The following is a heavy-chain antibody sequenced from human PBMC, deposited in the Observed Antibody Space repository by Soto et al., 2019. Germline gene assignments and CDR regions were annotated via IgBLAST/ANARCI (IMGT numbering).Heavy chain of an antibody. J-gene: IGHJ6*03. CDR1: GYTFINYY. D-gene: IGHD3-10*01. CDR3: ARPVYYYGSGSYYPHYYYYMDV. V-gene: IGHV1-46*01. Sequence: ASVKVSCKASGYTFINYYIHWVRQAPGQGLEWMAIINPMGGSTNYAQEFQGRVTMTRDTSTSTVYMELRSLRSDDTAVYYCARPVYYYGSGSYYPHYYYYMDVWGKGTTVTVSS. CDR2: INPMGGST.